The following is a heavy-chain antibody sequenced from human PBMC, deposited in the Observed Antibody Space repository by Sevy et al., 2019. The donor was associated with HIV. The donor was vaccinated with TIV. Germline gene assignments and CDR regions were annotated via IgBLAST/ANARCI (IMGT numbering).Heavy chain of an antibody. CDR3: AKSGGGSYGRPRAFDY. J-gene: IGHJ4*02. V-gene: IGHV3-23*01. Sequence: GGCLRLSCAASGFTFSSYAMSWVRQAPGKGLEWVPAISGSGGSTYYADSVKGRFTISRDNSKNTLYLQMNSLRAEDTAVYYCAKSGGGSYGRPRAFDYWGQGTLVTVSS. CDR1: GFTFSSYA. CDR2: ISGSGGST. D-gene: IGHD5-18*01.